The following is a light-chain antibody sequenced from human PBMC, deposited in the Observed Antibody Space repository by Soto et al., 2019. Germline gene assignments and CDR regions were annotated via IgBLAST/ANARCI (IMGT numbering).Light chain of an antibody. J-gene: IGKJ5*01. V-gene: IGKV1-5*03. Sequence: DIQLTQSPSTLSASVGDRVTITCRASQTINSWLAWYQQKPGKAPKVLIYKASSLESGVPSRFSGSGAGTESTLTISSLQPDDFATYYCHQSNTYPLTFGQGTRLEIK. CDR1: QTINSW. CDR3: HQSNTYPLT. CDR2: KAS.